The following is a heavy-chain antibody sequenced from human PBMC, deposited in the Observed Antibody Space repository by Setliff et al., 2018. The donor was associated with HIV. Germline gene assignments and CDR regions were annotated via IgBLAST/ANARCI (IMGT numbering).Heavy chain of an antibody. V-gene: IGHV1-2*02. CDR1: GYTFPVYI. J-gene: IGHJ4*02. D-gene: IGHD6-25*01. Sequence: ASVKVSCKTSGYTFPVYIMHWVRQAPGQGLEWMGWINPNSVDTKYAQNFQGRVTLTSDTSISTAYMELNRLKSDDTAVYYCARIRLGYNDVTPPRYNHALGYWGQGTLATV. CDR3: ARIRLGYNDVTPPRYNHALGY. CDR2: INPNSVDT.